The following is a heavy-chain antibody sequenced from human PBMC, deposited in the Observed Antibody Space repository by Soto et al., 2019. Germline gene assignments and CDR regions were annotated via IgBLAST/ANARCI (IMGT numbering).Heavy chain of an antibody. J-gene: IGHJ6*03. Sequence: SETLSLTCTVSGGSISRYYWSWIRQPPGKGLEWIGYIYYTGSTDYNPSLKSRVTLSVDTSKNQFSLKLSSVTAADTAIYYCARHGETAGYYYYMDVWGKGTTVTVSS. V-gene: IGHV4-59*08. CDR2: IYYTGST. CDR3: ARHGETAGYYYYMDV. D-gene: IGHD3-3*01. CDR1: GGSISRYY.